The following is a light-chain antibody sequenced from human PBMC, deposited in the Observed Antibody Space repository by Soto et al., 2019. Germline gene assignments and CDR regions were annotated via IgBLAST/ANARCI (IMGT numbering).Light chain of an antibody. V-gene: IGKV1-12*01. CDR2: TAS. Sequence: DIQMTQSPSSVTASVGDRVTITCRASQDIITWLAWYQQKPGKAPNLLIYTASNLQSGVPSRFSGSGSGTRFTLTISSLQPEDFGTYYCQQTDSFPITFGQGTRLENK. J-gene: IGKJ5*01. CDR1: QDIITW. CDR3: QQTDSFPIT.